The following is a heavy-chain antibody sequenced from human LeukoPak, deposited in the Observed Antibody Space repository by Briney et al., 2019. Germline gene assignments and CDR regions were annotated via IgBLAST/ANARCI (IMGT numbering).Heavy chain of an antibody. J-gene: IGHJ4*02. D-gene: IGHD3-10*01. Sequence: GGSLRLSCAASGFTFSSYWMTRVRQAPGKGLEWVANIKKDGSEKFYVDSVKGRFTISRDNPKNSLYLQMNSLRAEDTAVYYCARVGDYYGSIGSDYWGQGTLVTVSS. CDR1: GFTFSSYW. CDR2: IKKDGSEK. CDR3: ARVGDYYGSIGSDY. V-gene: IGHV3-7*01.